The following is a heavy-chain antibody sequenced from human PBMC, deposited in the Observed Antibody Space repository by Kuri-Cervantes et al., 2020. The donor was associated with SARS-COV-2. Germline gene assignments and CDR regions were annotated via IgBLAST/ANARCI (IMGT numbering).Heavy chain of an antibody. CDR1: GFTFSSYW. Sequence: GGSLRLSCAASGFTFSSYWMHWVRQAPGKGLVWVSGINRNGGSTGYADSVKGRFTISRDNAKNSLYLQMNSLRAEDTAVYYCARGKAYNIYGGNALDYWGQGALVTVSS. D-gene: IGHD4-23*01. J-gene: IGHJ4*02. V-gene: IGHV3-74*01. CDR2: INRNGGST. CDR3: ARGKAYNIYGGNALDY.